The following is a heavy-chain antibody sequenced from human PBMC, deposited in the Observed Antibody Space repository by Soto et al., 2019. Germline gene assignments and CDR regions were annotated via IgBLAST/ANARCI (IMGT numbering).Heavy chain of an antibody. CDR3: VRDRVVAGIGEVDY. CDR2: TSYDGSKK. CDR1: GFTFSSHA. D-gene: IGHD6-19*01. J-gene: IGHJ4*02. Sequence: QVQLEESGGGVVQPGRSLRLSCAASGFTFSSHAMHWVRQAPGKGLEWVAVTSYDGSKKYYADSVNGRFTIARDNFKNTLHLQMDSLRPDDTAVYHCVRDRVVAGIGEVDYWGQGTLVTVSS. V-gene: IGHV3-30-3*01.